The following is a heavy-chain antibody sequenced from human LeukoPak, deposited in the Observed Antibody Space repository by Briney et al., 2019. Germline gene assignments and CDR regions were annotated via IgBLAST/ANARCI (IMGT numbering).Heavy chain of an antibody. CDR3: ARGPSRIMITFGGVIAPYYFDY. V-gene: IGHV4/OR15-8*01. Sequence: PSETLSLTCIVSGGSISTSYYWSCVRQPAGQGLEWIGEINHSGSTNYNPSLKSRVTISVDTSKNQFSLKLSSVTAADTAVYYCARGPSRIMITFGGVIAPYYFDYWGQGTLVTVSS. D-gene: IGHD3-16*02. CDR2: INHSGST. CDR1: GGSISTSYY. J-gene: IGHJ4*02.